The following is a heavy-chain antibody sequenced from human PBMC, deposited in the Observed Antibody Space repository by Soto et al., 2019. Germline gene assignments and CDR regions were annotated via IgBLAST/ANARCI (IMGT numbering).Heavy chain of an antibody. CDR1: GFAFRTYT. V-gene: IGHV3-21*01. CDR3: ARDRGYDAHDYYYNAMDV. Sequence: GGSLRLSCVASGFAFRTYTMNWVRQAPGKGLEWVSGIRGFSPYTFYAESVKGRFTISRDNAKNSLYLQMNSLGVEDTAVYYCARDRGYDAHDYYYNAMDVWGQGTTVTVSS. CDR2: IRGFSPYT. D-gene: IGHD2-15*01. J-gene: IGHJ6*02.